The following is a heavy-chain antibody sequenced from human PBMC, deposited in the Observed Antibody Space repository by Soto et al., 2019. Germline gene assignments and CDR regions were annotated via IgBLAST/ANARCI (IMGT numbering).Heavy chain of an antibody. V-gene: IGHV4-4*07. D-gene: IGHD1-1*01. CDR1: GASISGYY. Sequence: SETLSLTCTVSGASISGYYWSWIRKSAGKGLEWIGRIYATGTTDYNPSLKSRGMMSVDTSKKQFYLTLRFVTAADTAVDYCVRDGTKALGDWFDPWGQGISVTVSS. J-gene: IGHJ5*02. CDR3: VRDGTKALGDWFDP. CDR2: IYATGTT.